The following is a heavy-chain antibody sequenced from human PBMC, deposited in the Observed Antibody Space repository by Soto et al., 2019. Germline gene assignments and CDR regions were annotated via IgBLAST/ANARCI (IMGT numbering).Heavy chain of an antibody. CDR2: ISNDGIKK. V-gene: IGHV3-30*18. D-gene: IGHD3-16*01. CDR3: AKDRVESGMGEIDY. CDR1: GVTFSNHG. J-gene: IGHJ4*02. Sequence: QVQLVESGGGVVQPGRSLRLSCAASGVTFSNHGMHWVRQAPGKGLEWVAIISNDGIKKYYVDSVKGRFTISRDNSKNTLYLQMNTLRVEDTAVYYCAKDRVESGMGEIDYWGQGTLVTVSS.